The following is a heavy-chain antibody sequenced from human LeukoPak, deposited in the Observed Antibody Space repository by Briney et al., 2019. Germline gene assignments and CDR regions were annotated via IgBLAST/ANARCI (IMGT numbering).Heavy chain of an antibody. D-gene: IGHD2-2*01. CDR1: GGTFTSYA. J-gene: IGHJ4*02. CDR2: IIPIFGTA. CDR3: ARAHIVVVPAAMGPYYFDY. V-gene: IGHV1-69*05. Sequence: SVKVSCKASGGTFTSYAISWVRQAPGQGLEWMGGIIPIFGTANYAQKFQGRVTITTDESTSTAYMELSSLRSEDTAVYYCARAHIVVVPAAMGPYYFDYWGQGTLVTVSS.